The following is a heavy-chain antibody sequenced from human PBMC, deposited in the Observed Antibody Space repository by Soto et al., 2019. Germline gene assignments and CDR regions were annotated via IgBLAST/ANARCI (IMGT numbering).Heavy chain of an antibody. J-gene: IGHJ5*02. CDR1: GFPFSDHA. CDR3: AKDLYVQPPSGWFDP. D-gene: IGHD1-26*01. CDR2: ITGRGDST. V-gene: IGHV3-23*01. Sequence: GSLRLSCAASGFPFSDHAMHWVRQTPGKGLEWVSAITGRGDSTYYADSVKGRFTISRDNSKRTLYLQMMSLRAEDTAVYYCAKDLYVQPPSGWFDPWGQGTVVTVSS.